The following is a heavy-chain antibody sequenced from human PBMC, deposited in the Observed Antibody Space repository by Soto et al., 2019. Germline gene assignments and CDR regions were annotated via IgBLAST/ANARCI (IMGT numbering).Heavy chain of an antibody. Sequence: QVQLVQSGGEVKRPGASVKVSCKASGYTFNSYGINWVRQATGQGLEGMGGISAYNGHTDYARKFQVRVAMNTDISTNTVSMELRGRRSEDTAVYYCARGWIWGARDFDYWGQGTLVIVSS. J-gene: IGHJ4*02. CDR1: GYTFNSYG. V-gene: IGHV1-18*01. CDR2: ISAYNGHT. CDR3: ARGWIWGARDFDY. D-gene: IGHD3-16*01.